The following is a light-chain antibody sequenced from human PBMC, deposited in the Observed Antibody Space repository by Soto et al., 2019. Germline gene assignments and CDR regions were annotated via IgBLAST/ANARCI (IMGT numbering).Light chain of an antibody. CDR2: AAS. CDR3: QQSYSTPWT. CDR1: QSVNNNY. J-gene: IGKJ1*01. V-gene: IGKV3-20*01. Sequence: EIVLTQSPGTLSLSPGERATLSCRASQSVNNNYLAWYQQRPGQAPRLLISAASSRATGIPDRFSGSGSGTDFTLTISSLQPEDFATYYCQQSYSTPWTFGQGTKVEIK.